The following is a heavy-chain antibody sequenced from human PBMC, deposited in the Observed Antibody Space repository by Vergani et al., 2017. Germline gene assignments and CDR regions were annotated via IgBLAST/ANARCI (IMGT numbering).Heavy chain of an antibody. V-gene: IGHV4-39*07. CDR2: IYYSGST. Sequence: QLQLQESGPGLVKPSETLSLTCTVSGGSISSSSYYWGWIRQPPGKGLEWIGSIYYSGSTYYNPSLKSRVTISVDPSKNQFSLKLSSVTAADTAVYYCARDTDDGTIFGVVTGGWFDPWGQGTLVTVSS. CDR1: GGSISSSSYY. J-gene: IGHJ5*02. D-gene: IGHD3-3*01. CDR3: ARDTDDGTIFGVVTGGWFDP.